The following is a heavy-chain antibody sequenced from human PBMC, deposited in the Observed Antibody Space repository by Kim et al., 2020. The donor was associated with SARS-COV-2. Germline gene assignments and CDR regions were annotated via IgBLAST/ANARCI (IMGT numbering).Heavy chain of an antibody. CDR3: AIIRGGNY. D-gene: IGHD2-21*01. J-gene: IGHJ4*02. Sequence: GGSLRLSCTGSGYTFSSYAMHWVRQAPGKGLEWLASISNSADLVYYADSVRGRFTISRDNAKTSVYLQMNSLRDEDTAVYYCAIIRGGNYWGQGTPLTVSS. V-gene: IGHV3-48*02. CDR2: ISNSADLV. CDR1: GYTFSSYA.